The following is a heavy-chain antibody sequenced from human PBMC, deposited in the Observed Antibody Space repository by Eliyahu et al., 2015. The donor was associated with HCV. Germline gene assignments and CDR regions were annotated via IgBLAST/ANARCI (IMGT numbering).Heavy chain of an antibody. CDR2: INHSGST. Sequence: QVQLQQWGAGLLKPSETLSLTCAVYGGSFXGYYWSWIRQPPGKGLEWIGEINHSGSTNYNPSLKSRVTISVDTSKNQFSLKLSSVTAADTAVYYCARGPRIQLWLRGRHFDYWGQGTLVTVSS. J-gene: IGHJ4*02. CDR3: ARGPRIQLWLRGRHFDY. V-gene: IGHV4-34*01. CDR1: GGSFXGYY. D-gene: IGHD5-18*01.